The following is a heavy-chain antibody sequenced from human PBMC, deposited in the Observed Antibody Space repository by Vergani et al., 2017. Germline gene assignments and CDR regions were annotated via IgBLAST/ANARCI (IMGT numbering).Heavy chain of an antibody. J-gene: IGHJ4*02. CDR1: GFTFSSHR. V-gene: IGHV3-21*01. CDR3: ARGLPYGSGSYYAPDFDY. D-gene: IGHD3-10*01. Sequence: EVQLVESGGGLVKPGGSLRLSCAASGFTFSSHRMNWVRQAPGTGLEWVSFISSSGSYIYYADSVKGRFTISRDNAKNSLYLQMNSLRAEDTAVYYCARGLPYGSGSYYAPDFDYWGQGTLVTVSS. CDR2: ISSSGSYI.